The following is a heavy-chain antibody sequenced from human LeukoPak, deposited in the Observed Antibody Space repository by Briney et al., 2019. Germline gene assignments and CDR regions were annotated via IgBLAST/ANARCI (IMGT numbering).Heavy chain of an antibody. D-gene: IGHD5-18*01. Sequence: ASVKVSCKASGYSFTTYDINWVRQATGQGLDWMGWMNPNSGNTGYAQRFQSRVTMTRDTSISTAYMELNSLTSEDTAVYYCAKNVRDTGTFDYWGQGTLVTVSS. CDR1: GYSFTTYD. CDR2: MNPNSGNT. V-gene: IGHV1-8*01. J-gene: IGHJ4*02. CDR3: AKNVRDTGTFDY.